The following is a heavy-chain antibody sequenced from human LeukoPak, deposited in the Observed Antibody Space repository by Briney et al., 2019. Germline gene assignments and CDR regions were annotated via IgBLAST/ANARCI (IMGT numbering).Heavy chain of an antibody. Sequence: GGSLRLSCAASGFTFSRSAMTWVRQTPGKGLDWVSSISSSGNTYYADSVEGRFTISRDNSKNMLYLQMNSLRAEDTAVYYCVKGRISEDGLDFWGQGTLVTVSS. V-gene: IGHV3-23*01. CDR1: GFTFSRSA. D-gene: IGHD6-13*01. J-gene: IGHJ4*02. CDR2: ISSSGNT. CDR3: VKGRISEDGLDF.